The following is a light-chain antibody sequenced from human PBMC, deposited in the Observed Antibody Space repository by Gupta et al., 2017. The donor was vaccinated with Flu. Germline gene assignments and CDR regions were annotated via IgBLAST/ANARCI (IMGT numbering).Light chain of an antibody. J-gene: IGKJ1*01. V-gene: IGKV1-8*01. CDR2: AAS. CDR3: QQYYSYART. Sequence: IRLSLTPSSCPASPGDRVPITCRASQGISSYLAWYQHKPGKSTKLLIYAASTLQSGVPSRFRGSGSGTDFTLTISWLQSEDFATYYCQQYYSYARTCGQGTKVEIK. CDR1: QGISSY.